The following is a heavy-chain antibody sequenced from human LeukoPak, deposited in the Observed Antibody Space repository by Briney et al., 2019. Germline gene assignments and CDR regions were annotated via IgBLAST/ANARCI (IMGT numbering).Heavy chain of an antibody. V-gene: IGHV3-64*01. CDR1: GFTFSSYA. Sequence: GGSLRLSCAASGFTFSSYAMHWVRQAPGKGLEYVSAISSNGGSTYYANSVKGRFTISRDNSKNTLYLQMGSLRAEDMAVYYCARDRLPVLLWFGELDYWGQGTLVTVS. J-gene: IGHJ4*02. D-gene: IGHD3-10*01. CDR2: ISSNGGST. CDR3: ARDRLPVLLWFGELDY.